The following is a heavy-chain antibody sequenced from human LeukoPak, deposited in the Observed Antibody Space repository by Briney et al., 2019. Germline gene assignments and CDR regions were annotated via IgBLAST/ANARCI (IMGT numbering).Heavy chain of an antibody. CDR2: ISYDGSNK. CDR3: ARDQHYDSNGYSYFDY. Sequence: GRSLRLSCAASGFTLSSYAMHWVRQAPGKGLEWVAVISYDGSNKYYADSGKGRFTISRDNFKNTMYVQMNSLRAEDTAVYYCARDQHYDSNGYSYFDYWGQGTLVTVSS. CDR1: GFTLSSYA. J-gene: IGHJ4*02. D-gene: IGHD3-22*01. V-gene: IGHV3-30-3*01.